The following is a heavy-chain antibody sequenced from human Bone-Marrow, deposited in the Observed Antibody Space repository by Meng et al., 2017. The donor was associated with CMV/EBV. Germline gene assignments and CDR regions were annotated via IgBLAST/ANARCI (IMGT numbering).Heavy chain of an antibody. V-gene: IGHV4-39*07. CDR2: IYYNGNT. CDR1: GGSMGRGTYH. Sequence: SETLSLTCTVSGGSMGRGTYHWAWIRQPPGKGLEWIGSIYYNGNTFYNPSLKSRVTISGDTSKNQFSLKLSSVTAADTAVYYCARTAYCGGDCYAVKLWGQGTMVTVSS. D-gene: IGHD2-21*01. CDR3: ARTAYCGGDCYAVKL. J-gene: IGHJ3*01.